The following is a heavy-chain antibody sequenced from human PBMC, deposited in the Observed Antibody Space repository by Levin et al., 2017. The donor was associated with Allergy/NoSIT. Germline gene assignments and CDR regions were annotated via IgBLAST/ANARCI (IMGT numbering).Heavy chain of an antibody. CDR3: ARDPDYDYVWGSYGPPRR. V-gene: IGHV3-30*04. CDR2: ISYDGSNK. CDR1: GFTFSSYA. D-gene: IGHD3-16*01. J-gene: IGHJ4*02. Sequence: GGSLRLSCAASGFTFSSYAMHWVRQAPGKGLEWVAVISYDGSNKYYADSVKGRFTISRDNSKNTLYLQMNSLRAEDTAVYYCARDPDYDYVWGSYGPPRRWGQGTLVTVSS.